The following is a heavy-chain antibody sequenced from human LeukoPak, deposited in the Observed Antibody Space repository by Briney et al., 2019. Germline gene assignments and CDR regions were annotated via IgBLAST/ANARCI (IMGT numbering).Heavy chain of an antibody. CDR2: IKNNADGGTT. J-gene: IGHJ6*02. V-gene: IGHV3-15*01. CDR1: GFTFTKAW. Sequence: GGSLRLSCAGSGFTFTKAWMSWVRQAPGSGLEWVGRIKNNADGGTTDYAAPVKDRFTISRDDSKNTLYLQMNSLKTEDTGVYYCSTLVTAYYGMDVWGQGTTVIVSS. CDR3: STLVTAYYGMDV. D-gene: IGHD2-21*02.